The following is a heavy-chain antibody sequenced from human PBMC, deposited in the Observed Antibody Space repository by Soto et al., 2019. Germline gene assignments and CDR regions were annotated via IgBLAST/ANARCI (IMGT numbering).Heavy chain of an antibody. CDR3: AGGYSYGLRAFDY. CDR1: GGSISSSSYY. CDR2: IYYSGST. J-gene: IGHJ4*02. V-gene: IGHV4-39*01. D-gene: IGHD5-18*01. Sequence: SETLSLTCTVSGGSISSSSYYRGWIRQPPGKGLERIGSIYYSGSTYYNPSLKSRVTISVDTSKNQFFLKLSSVTAADTAVYYCAGGYSYGLRAFDYWGQGTLVTVSS.